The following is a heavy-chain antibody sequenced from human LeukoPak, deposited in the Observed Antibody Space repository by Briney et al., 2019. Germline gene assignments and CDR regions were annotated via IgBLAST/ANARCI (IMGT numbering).Heavy chain of an antibody. CDR1: GDSVSSNSVT. D-gene: IGHD2-2*01. V-gene: IGHV6-1*01. CDR2: TYYRSTWYN. Sequence: SQTLSLTCAISGDSVSSNSVTWNWIRQSPSGGLEWLGRTYYRSTWYNDYAVSVRGRITVNPDTSKNQFSLHLNSVTPEDTAIYYCARRLTQYDCFDPWGQGILVTVSS. J-gene: IGHJ5*02. CDR3: ARRLTQYDCFDP.